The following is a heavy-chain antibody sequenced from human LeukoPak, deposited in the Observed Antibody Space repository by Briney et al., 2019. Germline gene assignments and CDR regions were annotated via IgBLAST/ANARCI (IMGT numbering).Heavy chain of an antibody. Sequence: SVKVSCKASGGTFSSYAISWVRQAPGQGLEWMGGIIPIFGTANYAQKFQGRVTITTDESTSTAYMELSSLRSEDTAVYYCARGLRLGELSFEGYWGQETLVTVSS. J-gene: IGHJ4*02. CDR2: IIPIFGTA. CDR1: GGTFSSYA. CDR3: ARGLRLGELSFEGY. V-gene: IGHV1-69*05. D-gene: IGHD3-16*02.